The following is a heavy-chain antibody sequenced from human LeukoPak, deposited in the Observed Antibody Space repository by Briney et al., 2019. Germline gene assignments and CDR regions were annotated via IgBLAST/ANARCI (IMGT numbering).Heavy chain of an antibody. CDR1: GFTFDDYA. CDR3: AKDWSYGGNSWKYFGS. Sequence: GGSLRLSCVASGFTFDDYAMHWVRQAPGKGLEWVSGISWKSDSVDYADSVKGRFTISRDNAKNSLYLQMNSLRADDTALYYCAKDWSYGGNSWKYFGSWGRGVLVTVSS. CDR2: ISWKSDSV. D-gene: IGHD4-23*01. V-gene: IGHV3-9*01. J-gene: IGHJ4*02.